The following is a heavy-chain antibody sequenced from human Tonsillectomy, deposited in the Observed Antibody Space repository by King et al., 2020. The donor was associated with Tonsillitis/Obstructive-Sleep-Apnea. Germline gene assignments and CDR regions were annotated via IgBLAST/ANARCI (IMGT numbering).Heavy chain of an antibody. CDR1: GFTFSSYA. CDR3: ASSQEWFDAFDI. Sequence: VQLVESGGGVVQPGRSLRLSCAASGFTFSSYAMHWVRQAPGKGLEWVAVISYDGSNKYYGDSVKGRFTISRDNSKNTLYVQMNSLRAEDTAVYYCASSQEWFDAFDIWGQGTMVTVSS. J-gene: IGHJ3*02. CDR2: ISYDGSNK. V-gene: IGHV3-30*04. D-gene: IGHD3-3*01.